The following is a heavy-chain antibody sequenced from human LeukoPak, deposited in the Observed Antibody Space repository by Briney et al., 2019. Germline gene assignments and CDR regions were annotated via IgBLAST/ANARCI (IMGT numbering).Heavy chain of an antibody. CDR3: ASGRNMGITGTTGAFDI. CDR1: GFTFSSYV. J-gene: IGHJ3*02. Sequence: GGSLRLSCAASGFTFSSYVMSWVRQSPGKGLEWVSGISGNSARINYADAVRGRFTVSRDNSKSTLYLQMNSLRDEDTAVYYCASGRNMGITGTTGAFDIWGQGTMVTVSS. D-gene: IGHD1-7*01. CDR2: ISGNSARI. V-gene: IGHV3-23*01.